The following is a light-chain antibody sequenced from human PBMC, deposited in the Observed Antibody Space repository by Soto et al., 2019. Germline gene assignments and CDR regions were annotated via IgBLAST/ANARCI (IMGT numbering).Light chain of an antibody. V-gene: IGKV3-20*01. J-gene: IGKJ1*01. CDR1: QSVSRSY. Sequence: EIGLTQSPGTLSLSPGERATLSCRASQSVSRSYLAWYQQKPGQAPRLLIYGASTRTTGIPDRFSGSGCGKEVNLPKNRRQREDFAVYYWQHQDDSFAWTFGQGTKVEIK. CDR2: GAS. CDR3: QHQDDSFAWT.